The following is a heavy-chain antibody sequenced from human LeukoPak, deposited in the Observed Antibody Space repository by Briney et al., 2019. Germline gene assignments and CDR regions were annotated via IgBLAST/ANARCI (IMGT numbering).Heavy chain of an antibody. D-gene: IGHD3-22*01. CDR2: INAGNGNT. Sequence: ASVKVSCKASGYTFTSYAMHWVRQAPGQRLEWMGWINAGNGNTKYSQEFQGRVTITRDTSASTAYMELSSLRSDDTAVYYCARDRGDGGCYDSSGYYSTPNFEYWGQGTLVTVSS. CDR3: ARDRGDGGCYDSSGYYSTPNFEY. CDR1: GYTFTSYA. V-gene: IGHV1-3*01. J-gene: IGHJ4*02.